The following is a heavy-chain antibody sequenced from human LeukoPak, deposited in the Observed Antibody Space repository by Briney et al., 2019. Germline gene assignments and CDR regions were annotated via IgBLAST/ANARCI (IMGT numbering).Heavy chain of an antibody. J-gene: IGHJ6*02. CDR2: ISWNSGSI. V-gene: IGHV3-9*01. CDR3: AKGGEQIYSKRPYGVDV. Sequence: PGGSLRLSCAASGFTFHDYAMHWVRQAPGKGLEWVSGISWNSGSIGYADSVKGRFTISRDNAKNSLYLQMNSLRAEDTALYYCAKGGEQIYSKRPYGVDVWGQGTTVTVSS. CDR1: GFTFHDYA. D-gene: IGHD1/OR15-1a*01.